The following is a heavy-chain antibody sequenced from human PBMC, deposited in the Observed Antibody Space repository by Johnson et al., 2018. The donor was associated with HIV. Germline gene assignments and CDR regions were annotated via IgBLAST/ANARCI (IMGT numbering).Heavy chain of an antibody. V-gene: IGHV3-30*04. CDR1: GFTFSSYA. CDR2: ISYDGSNK. J-gene: IGHJ3*02. CDR3: ARALGDYGDYVNAFDI. Sequence: QMQLVESGGGVVQPGRSLRLSCAASGFTFSSYAMHWVRQAPGKGLAWVAVISYDGSNKYYADSVKGRFTISRDNSKHTLYLQMNSLGAEDTAVYYCARALGDYGDYVNAFDIWGQGTMVTVSS. D-gene: IGHD4-17*01.